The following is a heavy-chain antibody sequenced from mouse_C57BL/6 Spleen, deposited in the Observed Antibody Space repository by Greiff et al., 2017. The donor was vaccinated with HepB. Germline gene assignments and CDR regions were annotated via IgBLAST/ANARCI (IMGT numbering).Heavy chain of an antibody. V-gene: IGHV1-47*01. J-gene: IGHJ2*01. CDR2: FHPYNVDT. CDR3: AIGPYFYY. Sequence: QVQLQESGAELVKPGASVKMSCKASGYTFTTYPIEWMKQNHGKSLEWIGHFHPYNVDTKYNEKFKGKATLTVEKYSSPGYLEPSRLTSDDSAVFYCAIGPYFYYWDQGATLTVAS. CDR1: GYTFTTYP.